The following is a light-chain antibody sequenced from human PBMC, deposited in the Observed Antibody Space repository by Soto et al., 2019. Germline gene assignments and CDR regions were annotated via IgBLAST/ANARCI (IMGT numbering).Light chain of an antibody. V-gene: IGKV1-12*01. CDR1: ESITGW. CDR2: ATA. CDR3: QQAMSFPLT. J-gene: IGKJ4*01. Sequence: DTQMTQSPSSVSASVGDTVTITCRASESITGWLAWYQQKPGKAPKLLIYATASLQSGVPSRFSGSGSGTDFTLTISSLQPEDFATYYCQQAMSFPLTFGGGTRVEMK.